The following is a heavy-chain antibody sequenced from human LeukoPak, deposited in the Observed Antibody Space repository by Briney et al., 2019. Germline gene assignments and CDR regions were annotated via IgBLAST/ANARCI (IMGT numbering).Heavy chain of an antibody. D-gene: IGHD1-1*01. CDR3: AKTTGTLLEPFDI. Sequence: GGSLRLSCSASGFTFSSYAIAWVRQAPGKGPEWVSSMTSGGSTFFADSVKGRFTISRDNSKNTVYLQMNSLRAEDTALYYCAKTTGTLLEPFDIWGQGTMVTVSS. V-gene: IGHV3-23*01. J-gene: IGHJ3*02. CDR2: MTSGGST. CDR1: GFTFSSYA.